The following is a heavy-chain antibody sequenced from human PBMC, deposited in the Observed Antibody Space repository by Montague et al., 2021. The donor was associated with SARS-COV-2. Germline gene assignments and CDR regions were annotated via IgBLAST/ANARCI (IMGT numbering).Heavy chain of an antibody. CDR2: IYYSGST. CDR1: GGSISSTSYY. CDR3: VRQPGQWLPREWFWFDP. Sequence: SETLSLTRTVSGGSISSTSYYWGWIRQPPGKGLEWIGSIYYSGSTYYNPSLKSRVTISVDTSKNQFSLKLSSVTAADTAVYYCVRQPGQWLPREWFWFDPWGQGTLVTVSS. J-gene: IGHJ5*02. D-gene: IGHD6-19*01. V-gene: IGHV4-39*01.